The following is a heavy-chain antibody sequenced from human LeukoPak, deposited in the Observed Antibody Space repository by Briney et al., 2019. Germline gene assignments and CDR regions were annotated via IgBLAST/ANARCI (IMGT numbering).Heavy chain of an antibody. D-gene: IGHD5-12*01. V-gene: IGHV4-59*08. CDR2: IYYSGST. Sequence: SETLSLTCTVSGGSISSYYWSWIRQPPGKGLEWIGYIYYSGSTNYNPSLKSRVTISVDTSKNQFSLKLSSVTAADTAVYYCARLLSYSGYDPDAFDIWGQGTMVTVSS. CDR1: GGSISSYY. J-gene: IGHJ3*02. CDR3: ARLLSYSGYDPDAFDI.